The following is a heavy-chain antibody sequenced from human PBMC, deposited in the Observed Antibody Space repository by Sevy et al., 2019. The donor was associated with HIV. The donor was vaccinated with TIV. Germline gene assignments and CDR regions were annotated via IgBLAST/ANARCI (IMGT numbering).Heavy chain of an antibody. J-gene: IGHJ4*02. V-gene: IGHV3-30*02. Sequence: GGSLRLSCAASGFTFSSYGMHWVRQAPGKGLEWVAFIRYDGSNKYYADSVKGRLTISRDNSKNTLYLQMNSLRAEDTAVYYCAKTHGYCSSTSCYFDYWGPGTLVTVSS. CDR3: AKTHGYCSSTSCYFDY. D-gene: IGHD2-2*03. CDR1: GFTFSSYG. CDR2: IRYDGSNK.